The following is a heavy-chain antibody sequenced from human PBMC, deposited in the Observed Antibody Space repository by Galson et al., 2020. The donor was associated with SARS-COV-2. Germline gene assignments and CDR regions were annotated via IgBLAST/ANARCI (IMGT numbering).Heavy chain of an antibody. Sequence: ETSETLSLTCAVSGYSISSGDWWGWIRQPPGKGLEWIGHVSSRGNIYHNPSLNSRVTMSVDTSKNQFSLKLTAVTAVDTAVYYCAGRGLGNWVDPWGQGVLVTVSS. V-gene: IGHV4-28*05. D-gene: IGHD3-16*01. J-gene: IGHJ5*02. CDR2: VSSRGNI. CDR1: GYSISSGDW. CDR3: AGRGLGNWVDP.